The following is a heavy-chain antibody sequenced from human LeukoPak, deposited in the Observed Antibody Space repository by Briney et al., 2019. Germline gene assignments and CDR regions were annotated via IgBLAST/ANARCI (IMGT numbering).Heavy chain of an antibody. Sequence: ASVKVSCKASGYTFTSYYMHWVRQAPGQGLEWMGIINPSGGSTSYAQRFQGRVTMARDTSTSTVYMELSSLTSEDTAVYYCAREQSDITVVAQAYFQYWGQGTLVTVSS. CDR2: INPSGGST. V-gene: IGHV1-46*01. J-gene: IGHJ1*01. D-gene: IGHD6-19*01. CDR3: AREQSDITVVAQAYFQY. CDR1: GYTFTSYY.